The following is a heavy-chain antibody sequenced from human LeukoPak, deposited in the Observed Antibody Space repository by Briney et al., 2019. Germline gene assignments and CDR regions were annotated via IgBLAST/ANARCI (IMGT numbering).Heavy chain of an antibody. Sequence: ASVKVSCTASGYTFTGYYMHWVRQAPGQGLEWMGRINPNSGGTNYAQKFQGRATMTRDTSISTAYMELSRLRSDDTAVYYCARVAYYYDSSGKGAIDYWGQGTLVTVSS. V-gene: IGHV1-2*06. CDR1: GYTFTGYY. J-gene: IGHJ4*02. D-gene: IGHD3-22*01. CDR3: ARVAYYYDSSGKGAIDY. CDR2: INPNSGGT.